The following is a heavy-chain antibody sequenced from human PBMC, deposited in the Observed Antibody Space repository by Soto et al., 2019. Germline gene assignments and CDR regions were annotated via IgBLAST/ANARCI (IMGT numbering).Heavy chain of an antibody. CDR1: GDSVSSGDYY. V-gene: IGHV4-61*08. D-gene: IGHD2-21*01. J-gene: IGHJ5*02. CDR2: VYFSGST. CDR3: ARIAVDTYMIYWSDP. Sequence: PSETLSLTCSVSGDSVSSGDYYWGWIRQPPGKGLEWIGHVYFSGSTNYIPSLKCLLTMSVDTAKNQFSLKLNYVTAADTAVYYCARIAVDTYMIYWSDPWGQVTQSTASS.